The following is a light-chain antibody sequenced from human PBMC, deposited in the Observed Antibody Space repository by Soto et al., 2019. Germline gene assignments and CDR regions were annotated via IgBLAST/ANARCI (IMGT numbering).Light chain of an antibody. Sequence: QSVLTQPPSASGSPGQSVTISCTGTSSDVGGYNYGSWYQQHPRKAPKLMIYEVSKRPSGVPDRFSGSKSGNTASLTVSGLQAEDEADYYCSSYAGSNNLYVFGTGTKLTVL. CDR3: SSYAGSNNLYV. V-gene: IGLV2-8*01. CDR2: EVS. J-gene: IGLJ1*01. CDR1: SSDVGGYNY.